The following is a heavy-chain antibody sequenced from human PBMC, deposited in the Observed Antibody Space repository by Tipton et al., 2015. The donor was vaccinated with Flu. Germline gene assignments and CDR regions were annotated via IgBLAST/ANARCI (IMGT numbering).Heavy chain of an antibody. J-gene: IGHJ4*02. CDR3: ARATFFDVDLEFYYSDY. Sequence: SLRLSCAASGLTVSTNYMSWVRQAPGKGLQWVSSIFSGGTTYYADSVKGRFTISRDNSKNTLYLEMNSLRAEDTAVYYCARATFFDVDLEFYYSDYWGRGTLVTVSS. D-gene: IGHD5-12*01. V-gene: IGHV3-53*01. CDR2: IFSGGTT. CDR1: GLTVSTNY.